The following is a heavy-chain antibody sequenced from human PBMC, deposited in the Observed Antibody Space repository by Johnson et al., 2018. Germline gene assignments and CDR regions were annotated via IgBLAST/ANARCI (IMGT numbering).Heavy chain of an antibody. CDR3: ARRMGVVMGHMDV. D-gene: IGHD3-22*01. V-gene: IGHV4-59*12. Sequence: QVHLQESGPGLVKPSETLSLTCTVSGGSISNNYWSWIRQPPGKGLEWIGYIYYSGSANYNPSLRSRVTISADTSKNQFSLNLTSGTAADPAVYYRARRMGVVMGHMDVWGKGTTVTVSS. J-gene: IGHJ6*03. CDR1: GGSISNNY. CDR2: IYYSGSA.